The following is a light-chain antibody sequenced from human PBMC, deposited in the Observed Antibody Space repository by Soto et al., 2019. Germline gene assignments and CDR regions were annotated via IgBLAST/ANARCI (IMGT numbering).Light chain of an antibody. CDR1: SSDVGGYNY. V-gene: IGLV2-14*03. J-gene: IGLJ2*01. Sequence: QSALTQPASVSGSPGQSITISCTGTSSDVGGYNYVCWYQQHPGKAPKLIIYEVTNRPSGVSSRFSGSKSGNTASLSISGLQAEDDADYYCSSYTSSGTVVFGGGTKVTVL. CDR2: EVT. CDR3: SSYTSSGTVV.